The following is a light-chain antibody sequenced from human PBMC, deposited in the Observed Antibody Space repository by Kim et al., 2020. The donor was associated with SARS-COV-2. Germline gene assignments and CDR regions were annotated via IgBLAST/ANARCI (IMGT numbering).Light chain of an antibody. J-gene: IGKJ4*01. CDR2: DAS. CDR1: QSVSIY. Sequence: DIVLTQSPATLSLSPGERATISCRASQSVSIYLAWYQQKPGQAPRLLIYDASNRATGIPARFSGSGSGTDFTLTITGLEPEDFAVYYCQQRGDWPLTFGGGTKVDIK. V-gene: IGKV3-11*01. CDR3: QQRGDWPLT.